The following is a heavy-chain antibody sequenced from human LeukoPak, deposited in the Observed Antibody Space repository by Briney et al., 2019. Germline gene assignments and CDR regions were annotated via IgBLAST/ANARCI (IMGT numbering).Heavy chain of an antibody. J-gene: IGHJ3*02. Sequence: GGSLRLSCAASGFTFSNYWMSWVRQAPGKGLEWVSAITGSGGSTYYADSVKGRFTISRDNSKDTLYLQMNSLRAEDTAVYYCASYIYVWGSYRYTGAFDIWGQGTMVTVSS. CDR3: ASYIYVWGSYRYTGAFDI. CDR2: ITGSGGST. D-gene: IGHD3-16*02. CDR1: GFTFSNYW. V-gene: IGHV3-23*01.